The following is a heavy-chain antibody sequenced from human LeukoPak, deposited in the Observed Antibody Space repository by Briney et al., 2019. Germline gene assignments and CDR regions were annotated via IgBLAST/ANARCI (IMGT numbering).Heavy chain of an antibody. J-gene: IGHJ4*02. CDR2: INAGNGNT. CDR3: ARAAPGQWLVDFDY. V-gene: IGHV1-3*03. CDR1: GYTFTSCA. D-gene: IGHD6-19*01. Sequence: ASVKVSCKASGYTFTSCAMHWVRQAPGQRLEWMGWINAGNGNTKYSQEFQGRVTITRDTSASTAYMELSSLRSEDMAVYYCARAAPGQWLVDFDYWGQGTLVTVSS.